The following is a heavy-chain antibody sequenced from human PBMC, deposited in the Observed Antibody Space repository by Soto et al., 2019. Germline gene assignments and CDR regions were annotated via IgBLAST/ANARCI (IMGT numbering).Heavy chain of an antibody. J-gene: IGHJ4*02. CDR2: IKQDGSEK. Sequence: EVQLVESGGGLVQPGGSLRLSCAASGFTFSSYWMSWVRQAPGKGLEWVANIKQDGSEKYYVDSLEGRFTISRDNTKNTVSLEMSSLRADDSAVYYCARDRGHVEWLPRQIDYWGQGTTVTVSS. D-gene: IGHD3-3*01. CDR3: ARDRGHVEWLPRQIDY. CDR1: GFTFSSYW. V-gene: IGHV3-7*01.